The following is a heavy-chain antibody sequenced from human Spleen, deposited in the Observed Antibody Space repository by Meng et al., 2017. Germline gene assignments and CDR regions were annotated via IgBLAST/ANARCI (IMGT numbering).Heavy chain of an antibody. CDR1: GFTFSDVW. J-gene: IGHJ3*02. CDR2: IRREIDGGTT. CDR3: TTGDCSGGSCHAFDI. Sequence: GGSLRLSCAASGFTFSDVWMTWVRQAPGKGLEWVGRIRREIDGGTTEYITPVKGRFSVSRDDSKKTLYLQMNSLKTEDTAVYYCTTGDCSGGSCHAFDIWGQGTLVTVSS. D-gene: IGHD2-15*01. V-gene: IGHV3-15*01.